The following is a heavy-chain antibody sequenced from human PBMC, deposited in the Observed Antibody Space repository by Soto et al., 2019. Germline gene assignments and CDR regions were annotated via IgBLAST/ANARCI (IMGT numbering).Heavy chain of an antibody. CDR3: AREVSMITFGGVIVPYYFDY. J-gene: IGHJ4*02. D-gene: IGHD3-16*02. CDR1: GYTFTSYG. CDR2: ISAYNGNT. V-gene: IGHV1-18*04. Sequence: ASVKVSCKASGYTFTSYGISWVRQAPGQGLEWMGWISAYNGNTNYAQKLQGGVTMTTDTSTSTAYMELRSLRSDDTAVYYCAREVSMITFGGVIVPYYFDYWGQGTLVTVSS.